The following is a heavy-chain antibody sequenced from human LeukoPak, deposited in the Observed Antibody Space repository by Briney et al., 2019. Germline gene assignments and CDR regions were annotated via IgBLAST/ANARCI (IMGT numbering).Heavy chain of an antibody. CDR2: INHSGST. J-gene: IGHJ4*02. CDR3: ARNRGYYFDY. D-gene: IGHD7-27*01. V-gene: IGHV4-34*01. Sequence: PSETLSRTCAVYGGSFSGYYWSWIRQPPGKGLEWIGEINHSGSTNYNPSLKSRVTISVDTSKNQFSLKLSSVTAADTAVYYCARNRGYYFDYWGQGTLVTVSS. CDR1: GGSFSGYY.